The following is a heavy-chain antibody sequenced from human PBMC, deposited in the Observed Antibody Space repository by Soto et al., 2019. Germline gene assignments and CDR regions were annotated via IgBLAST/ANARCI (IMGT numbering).Heavy chain of an antibody. CDR1: GYTFSAYG. J-gene: IGHJ5*02. V-gene: IGHV1-18*01. D-gene: IGHD2-2*01. CDR2: ISANNGNT. CDR3: ARDRSTAFRVAWSLDP. Sequence: ASVKVSCKASGYTFSAYGISWVRQAPGQGLEWMGWISANNGNTNYAQSLQGRLTLTADTSTDTAYMELRSLRSDDTATYYCARDRSTAFRVAWSLDPWGQGTLVTVSS.